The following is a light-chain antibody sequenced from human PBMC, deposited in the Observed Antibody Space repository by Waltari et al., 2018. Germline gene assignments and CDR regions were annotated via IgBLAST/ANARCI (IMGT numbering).Light chain of an antibody. V-gene: IGKV1-9*01. CDR1: QCISSY. CDR3: QHLNSYPVT. J-gene: IGKJ2*01. Sequence: DIHLTQSPSFLSASVGDRVTVTCRASQCISSYLAWYQQKPWKAPKLLIYTASTLQSGVPSRFSGSGSATEFTLTISSLQPEDFATYYCQHLNSYPVTFGQGTKLEIK. CDR2: TAS.